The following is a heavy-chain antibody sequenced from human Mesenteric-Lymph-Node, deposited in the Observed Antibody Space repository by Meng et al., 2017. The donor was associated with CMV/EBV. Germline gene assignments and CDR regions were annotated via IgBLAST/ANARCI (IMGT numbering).Heavy chain of an antibody. J-gene: IGHJ5*02. CDR1: GDSVSSGRHY. D-gene: IGHD3-22*01. CDR3: AREVTRMLSRWLDP. V-gene: IGHV4-61*01. CDR2: IYYGGNT. Sequence: GDSVSSGRHYWSWIRQPPGKGLEWIGYIYYGGNTNYNPSLKSRVTISVDTSENQFSLKLSSVTAADTAVYYCAREVTRMLSRWLDPWGQGTLVTVSS.